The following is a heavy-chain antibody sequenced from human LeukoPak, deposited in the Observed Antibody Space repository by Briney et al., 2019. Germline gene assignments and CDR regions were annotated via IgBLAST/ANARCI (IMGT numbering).Heavy chain of an antibody. CDR1: GYSFTNYY. CDR3: ARVRMGESHRSLDY. V-gene: IGHV1-2*02. J-gene: IGHJ4*02. Sequence: ASVKVSCKASGYSFTNYYMHWVRQAPGQGLEWMGWINPNSGDTKYAQKFQGRVTMTRDTSISTAYMELSRLRSDDTAVYYCARVRMGESHRSLDYWGQGTLVTVSS. CDR2: INPNSGDT. D-gene: IGHD3-16*01.